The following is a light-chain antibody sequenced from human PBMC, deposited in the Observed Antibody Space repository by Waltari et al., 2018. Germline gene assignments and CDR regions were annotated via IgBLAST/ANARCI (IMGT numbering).Light chain of an antibody. Sequence: DIQMTQSPSSLSASVGDSVPITCRTSQSISHYLNWYQHKAGEAPKLLIYAASTLQSGVPSRISGSGVGTDFTLTISSLQPEDFATYYCQQSYSFPLTFGGGTKVESK. CDR3: QQSYSFPLT. CDR1: QSISHY. J-gene: IGKJ4*01. CDR2: AAS. V-gene: IGKV1-39*01.